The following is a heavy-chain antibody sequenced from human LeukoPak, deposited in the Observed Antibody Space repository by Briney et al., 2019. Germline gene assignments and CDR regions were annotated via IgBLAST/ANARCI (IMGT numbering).Heavy chain of an antibody. J-gene: IGHJ4*02. Sequence: ASVKVSCKASGYTFTGYYMHWVRQAPGQGLEWMGWINPNSGGTNYAQRFQGRVTMTRDTSISTAYMELSRLRSDDTAVYYCARDPGMEYYFDYWGQGTLVTVSS. CDR1: GYTFTGYY. D-gene: IGHD3-3*01. CDR2: INPNSGGT. V-gene: IGHV1-2*02. CDR3: ARDPGMEYYFDY.